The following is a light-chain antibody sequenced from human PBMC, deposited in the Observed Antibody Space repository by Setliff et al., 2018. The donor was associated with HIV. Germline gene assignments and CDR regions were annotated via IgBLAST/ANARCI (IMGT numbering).Light chain of an antibody. J-gene: IGLJ1*01. V-gene: IGLV1-40*01. CDR2: GNN. CDR3: QSYDSSLSAYV. Sequence: VLTQPPSVSGTPGQRVTISCTGSSSNFGAGYDVHWYQQLPGTAPKLLISGNNNRPSGVPDRFSGSKSGTSASLAITGLQAEDEADYYGQSYDSSLSAYVFGTGTKVTVL. CDR1: SSNFGAGYD.